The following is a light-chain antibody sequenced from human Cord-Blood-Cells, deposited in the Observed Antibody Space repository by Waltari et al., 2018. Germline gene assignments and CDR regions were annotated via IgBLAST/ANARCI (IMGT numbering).Light chain of an antibody. CDR2: EGS. CDR3: CSYAGSSTFGV. J-gene: IGLJ3*02. V-gene: IGLV2-23*03. CDR1: SSDVGSYNL. Sequence: QSALTQPASVSGSPVQSITISCTGTSSDVGSYNLVSWYQQHPGKAPKLMIYEGSKRPSGVSTRFSGSKSGNTASLTISGLQAEDEADYYCCSYAGSSTFGVFGGGTKLTVL.